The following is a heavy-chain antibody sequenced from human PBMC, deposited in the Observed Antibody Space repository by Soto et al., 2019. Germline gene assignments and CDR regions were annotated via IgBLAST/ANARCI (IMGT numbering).Heavy chain of an antibody. D-gene: IGHD2-2*01. J-gene: IGHJ6*02. Sequence: QVQLVQSGAEVKKPGSSVKVSCKASGGTFSSYAISWVRQAPGQGLEWMGGIIPIFGTANYAQKFQGRVTITGDESTSTAYMELSSLRSEDTAVYYCARGRYQPLLYYYYYGMDVWGQGTTVTVSS. CDR3: ARGRYQPLLYYYYYGMDV. V-gene: IGHV1-69*12. CDR2: IIPIFGTA. CDR1: GGTFSSYA.